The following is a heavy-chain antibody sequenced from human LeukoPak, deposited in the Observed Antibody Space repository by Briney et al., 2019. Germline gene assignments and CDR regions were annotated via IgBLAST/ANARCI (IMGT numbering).Heavy chain of an antibody. D-gene: IGHD2-2*01. CDR1: GFTFSSYS. CDR3: ASLVPAAITLFDY. Sequence: GGSLRLSCAASGFTFSSYSMNWVRQAPGKGLEWVSSISSSSSYIYYADSVKGRFTISRDNAKNSLYLQMNSLRAEDTAVYYCASLVPAAITLFDYWGQGALVTVSS. V-gene: IGHV3-21*01. J-gene: IGHJ4*02. CDR2: ISSSSSYI.